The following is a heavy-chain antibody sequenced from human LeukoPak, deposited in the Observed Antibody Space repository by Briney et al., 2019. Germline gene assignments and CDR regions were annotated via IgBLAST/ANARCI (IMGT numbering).Heavy chain of an antibody. D-gene: IGHD1-14*01. Sequence: ASVKVSCKASGYTFTIYGISWVRQAPGQGLEWMGWISAYNGNTNYAQKFQGRVTMTTDTSTSTAYMELRSLRSDDTAMYYCARDIKRSRARWENLGFDPWGQGTLVTVSS. J-gene: IGHJ5*02. CDR3: ARDIKRSRARWENLGFDP. CDR2: ISAYNGNT. V-gene: IGHV1-18*01. CDR1: GYTFTIYG.